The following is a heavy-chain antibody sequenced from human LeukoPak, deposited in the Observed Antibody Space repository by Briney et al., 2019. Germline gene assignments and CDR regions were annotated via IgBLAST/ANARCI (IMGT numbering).Heavy chain of an antibody. V-gene: IGHV3-11*01. CDR2: INPSGSTI. J-gene: IGHJ4*02. CDR3: AREGSDSSGYFDY. CDR1: GFTFSDYH. D-gene: IGHD3-22*01. Sequence: PGGSLRLSCAASGFTFSDYHMSWIRQAPGKGLEWVSNINPSGSTIYYADSVKGRFTISRDNAKNSLYLQMNSLRAEDTAVYYCAREGSDSSGYFDYWGLGTLVTVSS.